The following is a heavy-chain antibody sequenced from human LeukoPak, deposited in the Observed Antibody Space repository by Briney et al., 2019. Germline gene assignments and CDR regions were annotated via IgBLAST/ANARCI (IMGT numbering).Heavy chain of an antibody. CDR2: IYYSGSS. CDR1: GGSINNGGYY. CDR3: AVEQDWFDP. Sequence: SETLSLTCTVSGGSINNGGYYWSWIRQHPGKGLEWIGYIYYSGSSYYNPSLRSRATISVDTSKNHFSLKLSSVTAADTAVYYCAVEQDWFDPWGQGTLVTVSS. J-gene: IGHJ5*02. D-gene: IGHD1/OR15-1a*01. V-gene: IGHV4-31*03.